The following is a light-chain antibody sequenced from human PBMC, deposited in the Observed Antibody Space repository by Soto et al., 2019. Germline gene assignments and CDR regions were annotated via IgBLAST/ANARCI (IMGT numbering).Light chain of an antibody. Sequence: QSVLTQPASVSGSPGQSITISCTGTSSDVGGHNYVSWYQQHPGKAPKLMIYEVSNRPSGVSNRFSGSKSGNTASLTISGLQAEDEADYYCSSYTSSSTPSYVFGTGTKVTVL. J-gene: IGLJ1*01. V-gene: IGLV2-14*01. CDR2: EVS. CDR1: SSDVGGHNY. CDR3: SSYTSSSTPSYV.